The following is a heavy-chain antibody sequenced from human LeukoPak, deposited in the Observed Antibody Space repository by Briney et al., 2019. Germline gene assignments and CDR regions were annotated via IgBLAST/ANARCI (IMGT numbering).Heavy chain of an antibody. D-gene: IGHD2-15*01. J-gene: IGHJ4*02. CDR2: IYYSGST. CDR3: ARVIRPGVVVVAASDY. Sequence: SETLSLTCTVSGGSISSSSYYWGWIRQPPGKGLEWIGSIYYSGSTYYNPSLKSRVTISVDTSKNQFSLKLSSVTAADTAVYYCARVIRPGVVVVAASDYWGQGTLVTVSS. V-gene: IGHV4-39*07. CDR1: GGSISSSSYY.